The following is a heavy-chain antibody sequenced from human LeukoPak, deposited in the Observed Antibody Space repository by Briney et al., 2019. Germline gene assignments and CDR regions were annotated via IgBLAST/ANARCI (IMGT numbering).Heavy chain of an antibody. CDR1: GFTFNSYW. D-gene: IGHD6-13*01. CDR3: AKEHSSSWSNWFDP. J-gene: IGHJ5*02. Sequence: GGSLRLSCAASGFTFNSYWMSWVRQAPGKGLEWVAVVSYDGGNKYYGDSVKGRFTISRDNSKNTLYLQMNSLRAEDTAVYFCAKEHSSSWSNWFDPWGQGTLVSVSS. V-gene: IGHV3-30*18. CDR2: VSYDGGNK.